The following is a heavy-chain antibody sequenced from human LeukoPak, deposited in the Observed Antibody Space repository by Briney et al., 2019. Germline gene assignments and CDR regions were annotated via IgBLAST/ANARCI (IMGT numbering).Heavy chain of an antibody. D-gene: IGHD4-23*01. V-gene: IGHV4-59*01. CDR3: ASYGTSWAWYFDY. Sequence: SETLSLTCTVSGGSISSYFWSWFRQPPGKGLEWIGYISYSGSTNYNPSLKSRVTILVDTSKNQFSLKLSSVTAADTAAYYCASYGTSWAWYFDYWGQGTLVTVSS. CDR2: ISYSGST. J-gene: IGHJ4*02. CDR1: GGSISSYF.